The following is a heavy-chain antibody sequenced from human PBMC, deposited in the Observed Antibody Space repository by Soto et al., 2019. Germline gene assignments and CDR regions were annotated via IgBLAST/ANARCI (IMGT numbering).Heavy chain of an antibody. D-gene: IGHD2-2*01. V-gene: IGHV1-2*02. CDR2: INPNSGGT. J-gene: IGHJ5*02. Sequence: ASVKVSCKASAHTFTGYYMHWVRQAPGQGLEWMGWINPNSGGTNYAQKFQGRVTMTRDTSISTAYMELSRLRSDDTAVYYCARDRRGSTSSWFDPWGQGTLVTVSS. CDR1: AHTFTGYY. CDR3: ARDRRGSTSSWFDP.